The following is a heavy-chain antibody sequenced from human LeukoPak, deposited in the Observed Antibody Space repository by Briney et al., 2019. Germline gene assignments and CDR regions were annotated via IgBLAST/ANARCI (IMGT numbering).Heavy chain of an antibody. Sequence: SETLSLTSTVSGGSISGYSWSWIRQPPGKGLEWIGYIYYSGSTKYNPSLKSRVTISIDTSNNQFSLKLSSVTAADTAVYYCARGVKSGSYVGGYYFDYWGQGALVTVSS. V-gene: IGHV4-59*01. D-gene: IGHD1-26*01. CDR2: IYYSGST. CDR3: ARGVKSGSYVGGYYFDY. CDR1: GGSISGYS. J-gene: IGHJ4*02.